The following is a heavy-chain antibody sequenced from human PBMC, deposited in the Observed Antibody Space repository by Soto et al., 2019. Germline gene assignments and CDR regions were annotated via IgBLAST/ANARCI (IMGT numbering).Heavy chain of an antibody. CDR1: GGSISSGGYY. CDR3: ARVKKYWDSSGNWFDP. D-gene: IGHD3-22*01. V-gene: IGHV4-31*03. Sequence: QVQLQESGPGLVKPSQNLSLTCTVSGGSISSGGYYWSWIRQHPGKGLEWIGYIYYSGSTYYNPSLKSRVTISVDTSKNQVSLKLSSVTAADTAVYYCARVKKYWDSSGNWFDPWGQGTLVTVSS. CDR2: IYYSGST. J-gene: IGHJ5*02.